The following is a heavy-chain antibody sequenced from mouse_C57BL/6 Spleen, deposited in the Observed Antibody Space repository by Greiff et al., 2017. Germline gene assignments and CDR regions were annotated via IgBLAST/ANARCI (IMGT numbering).Heavy chain of an antibody. Sequence: VQLKQSGPELVKPGASVKISCKASGYSFTDYNMNWVKQSNGKSLEWIGVINPNYGTTSYNQKFKGKATLTVDQSSSTAYMQLNSLTSEDSAVYYCARRITTVVERDWYFDVWGTGTTVTVSS. V-gene: IGHV1-39*01. D-gene: IGHD1-1*01. CDR1: GYSFTDYN. CDR3: ARRITTVVERDWYFDV. CDR2: INPNYGTT. J-gene: IGHJ1*03.